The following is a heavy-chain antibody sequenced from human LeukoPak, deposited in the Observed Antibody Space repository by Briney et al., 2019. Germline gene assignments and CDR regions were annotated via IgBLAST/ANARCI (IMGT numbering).Heavy chain of an antibody. V-gene: IGHV4-31*03. Sequence: PSQTLSLTCTVSGGSISSGGYFWTWIRQHPGKALEWIGYIYYSGSTYYNPSLKSRVTISVDTSKNQFSLKLSSVTAADTAVYYCARFPYSGYDYWYFDLWGRGTLVTVPS. D-gene: IGHD5-12*01. J-gene: IGHJ2*01. CDR2: IYYSGST. CDR1: GGSISSGGYF. CDR3: ARFPYSGYDYWYFDL.